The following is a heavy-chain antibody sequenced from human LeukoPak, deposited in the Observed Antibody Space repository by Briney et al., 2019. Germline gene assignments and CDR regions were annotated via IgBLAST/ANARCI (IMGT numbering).Heavy chain of an antibody. V-gene: IGHV1-2*02. Sequence: ASVKVSYKASEYTFIGYYMHWVRQAPGQGLEWMAWINPNSGGTNYAQKFQGRVALTRDTSISTAYMELSRLRSDDAAVYYCARGGDFWSGSDPYGMDVWGQGTTVTVSS. CDR3: ARGGDFWSGSDPYGMDV. D-gene: IGHD3-3*01. CDR2: INPNSGGT. J-gene: IGHJ6*02. CDR1: EYTFIGYY.